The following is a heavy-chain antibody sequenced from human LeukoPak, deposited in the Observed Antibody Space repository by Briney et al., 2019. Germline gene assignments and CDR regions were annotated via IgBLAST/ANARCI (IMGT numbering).Heavy chain of an antibody. Sequence: GGSLRLSCAASGFTFSSYWMHWVRQAPGKGLVWVSRISGDGSTTSYADSVKGRFTISRDNAKNTPHLQMNSLRVEVTSVYYCARGTYYGSFDLWGQGTLVTVSS. CDR3: ARGTYYGSFDL. J-gene: IGHJ4*02. V-gene: IGHV3-74*01. CDR2: ISGDGSTT. CDR1: GFTFSSYW. D-gene: IGHD4-17*01.